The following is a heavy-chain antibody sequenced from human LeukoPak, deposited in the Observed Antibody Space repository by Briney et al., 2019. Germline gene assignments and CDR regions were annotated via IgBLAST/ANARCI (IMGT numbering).Heavy chain of an antibody. Sequence: ASVKVSCKASGYTFTSYDINWVRQATGQGLEWMGWMNPNSGNTGYAQKFQGRVTMTRNTSISTAYMELSSLRSEDTAVYYCARDRISGSYWGRAHYYYGMDVWGQGTTVTVSS. CDR2: MNPNSGNT. CDR1: GYTFTSYD. CDR3: ARDRISGSYWGRAHYYYGMDV. J-gene: IGHJ6*02. D-gene: IGHD1-26*01. V-gene: IGHV1-8*01.